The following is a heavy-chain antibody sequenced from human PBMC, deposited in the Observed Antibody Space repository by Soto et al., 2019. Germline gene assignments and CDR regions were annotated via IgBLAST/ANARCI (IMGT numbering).Heavy chain of an antibody. CDR2: IYYSGST. CDR3: ARVSGAAAGQLDY. D-gene: IGHD6-13*01. V-gene: IGHV4-30-4*01. J-gene: IGHJ4*02. Sequence: QVQLQESGPGLVKPSQTLSLTCTVSGGSISSGDYYWSWIRQPPGKGLEWIGYIYYSGSTYYNPSLQSRVTISVDTSKNQFSLKLSSVTAADTAVYYCARVSGAAAGQLDYWGQGTLVTVSS. CDR1: GGSISSGDYY.